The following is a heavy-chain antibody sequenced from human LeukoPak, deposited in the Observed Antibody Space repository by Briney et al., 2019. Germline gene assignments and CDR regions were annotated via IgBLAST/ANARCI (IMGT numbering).Heavy chain of an antibody. CDR1: GLSFSSYA. CDR3: AKDYLYDTST. J-gene: IGHJ1*01. Sequence: PGGSLRLSCAASGLSFSSYAMSWVRQAPEKGLEWVSGISGDGGTTIYADSMKGRFTISRDNSKNTLYLQMHTARAEDTASYYCAKDYLYDTSTWGQGTLVTVSS. V-gene: IGHV3-23*01. D-gene: IGHD3-22*01. CDR2: ISGDGGTT.